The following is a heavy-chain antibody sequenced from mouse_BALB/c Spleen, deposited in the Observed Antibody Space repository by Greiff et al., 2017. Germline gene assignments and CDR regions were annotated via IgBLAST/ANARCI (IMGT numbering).Heavy chain of an antibody. V-gene: IGHV5-6-2*01. Sequence: EVKLVESGGGLVKLGGSLKLSCAASGFTFSSYYMSWVRQTPEKRLELVAAINSNGGSTYYPDTVKGRFTISRDNAKNTLYLQMSSLKSEDTALYYCARHLLWLREYYFDYWGQGTTLTVSS. D-gene: IGHD2-2*01. CDR3: ARHLLWLREYYFDY. CDR1: GFTFSSYY. J-gene: IGHJ2*01. CDR2: INSNGGST.